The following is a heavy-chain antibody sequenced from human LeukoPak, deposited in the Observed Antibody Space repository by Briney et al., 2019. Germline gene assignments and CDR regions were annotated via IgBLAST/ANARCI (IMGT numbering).Heavy chain of an antibody. Sequence: PSQTLSLTCTVSGGSISSGDYHWSWIRQPPGKGLEWIGYIYYSGSTYYNPSLKSRVTISVDTSKNQFSLKLSSVTAADTAVYYCAREYTIFGVQAFDIWGQGTMVTVSS. CDR2: IYYSGST. CDR3: AREYTIFGVQAFDI. V-gene: IGHV4-30-4*08. D-gene: IGHD3-3*01. J-gene: IGHJ3*02. CDR1: GGSISSGDYH.